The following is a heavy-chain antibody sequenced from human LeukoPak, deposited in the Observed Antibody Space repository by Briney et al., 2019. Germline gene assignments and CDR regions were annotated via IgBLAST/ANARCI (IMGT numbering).Heavy chain of an antibody. J-gene: IGHJ4*02. CDR1: GFTFSNYG. CDR2: ISDSGGGT. D-gene: IGHD5-24*01. CDR3: ARVEMATIAFDY. Sequence: PGGSLRLSCAASGFTFSNYGMSWVRQAPGKGLEWVSGISDSGGGTKHAVSVKGRFTISRDNSKNTLYLQMNSLRAEDTAVYYCARVEMATIAFDYWGQGTLVTVSS. V-gene: IGHV3-23*01.